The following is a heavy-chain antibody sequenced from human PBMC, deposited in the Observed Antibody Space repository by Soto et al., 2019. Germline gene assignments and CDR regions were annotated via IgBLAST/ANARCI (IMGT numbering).Heavy chain of an antibody. Sequence: SETLSITCAVYGGSVSGYYWAWIRQPPGTGLEWIGEINHSGSTNYNPSLKSRVTISVDRSKNQFSLKLSSVTATDTAVYYCARGGFGDLSGWLDPWGQGTLVTVS. J-gene: IGHJ5*02. CDR3: ARGGFGDLSGWLDP. D-gene: IGHD3-10*01. V-gene: IGHV4-34*01. CDR2: INHSGST. CDR1: GGSVSGYY.